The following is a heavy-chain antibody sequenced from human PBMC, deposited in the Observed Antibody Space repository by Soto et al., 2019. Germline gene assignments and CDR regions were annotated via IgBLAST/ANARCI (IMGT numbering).Heavy chain of an antibody. CDR3: ARVGSVTGTTRAFHI. Sequence: SETLSLTCTVSGGSISSSSYYWGWIRQPPGKGLEWIGSIYYSGSTYYNPSLKSRVTISVDTSKNQFSLKLSSVTAADTAVYYCARVGSVTGTTRAFHIWGQGTMVTVSS. CDR1: GGSISSSSYY. J-gene: IGHJ3*02. CDR2: IYYSGST. D-gene: IGHD1-20*01. V-gene: IGHV4-39*01.